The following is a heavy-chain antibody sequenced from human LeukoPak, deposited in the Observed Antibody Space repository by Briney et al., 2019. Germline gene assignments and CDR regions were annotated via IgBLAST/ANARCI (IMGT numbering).Heavy chain of an antibody. CDR3: ARAGYYGSGSYLGY. Sequence: ASVKVSCKASGYTFTGYYMHWVRQAPGQGLEWMGWINPNSGGKNYAQKFQGRVTMTRDTSISTAYMELSRLRSDDTAVYYCARAGYYGSGSYLGYWGQGTLVTVSS. CDR1: GYTFTGYY. D-gene: IGHD3-10*01. CDR2: INPNSGGK. V-gene: IGHV1-2*02. J-gene: IGHJ4*02.